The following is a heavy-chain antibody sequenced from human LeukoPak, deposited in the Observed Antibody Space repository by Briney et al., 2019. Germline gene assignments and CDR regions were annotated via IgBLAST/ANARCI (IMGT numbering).Heavy chain of an antibody. CDR1: GYTFTGYY. CDR2: INPNSGGT. Sequence: ASVKVSCKASGYTFTGYYIHWVRQAPGQGLEWMGWINPNSGGTDYAQSFQGRVTMTRDTSISTAYMELSRLRSDDTAVFYCARAALGVWFGEPLGSPTEYWGQGTLVTVSS. D-gene: IGHD3-10*01. V-gene: IGHV1-2*02. J-gene: IGHJ4*02. CDR3: ARAALGVWFGEPLGSPTEY.